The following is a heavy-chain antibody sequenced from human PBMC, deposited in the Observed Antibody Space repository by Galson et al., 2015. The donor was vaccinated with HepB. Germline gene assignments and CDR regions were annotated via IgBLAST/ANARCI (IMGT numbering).Heavy chain of an antibody. Sequence: SLRLSCAASGFTFSSYGMHWVRQAPGKGLEWVAFIRYDGSNKYYADSVKGRFTISRDNSKNTLYLQMNSLRAEDTAVYYCAKSIIAVAGTIIDYWGQGTLVTVSS. CDR3: AKSIIAVAGTIIDY. J-gene: IGHJ4*02. CDR1: GFTFSSYG. V-gene: IGHV3-30*02. CDR2: IRYDGSNK. D-gene: IGHD6-19*01.